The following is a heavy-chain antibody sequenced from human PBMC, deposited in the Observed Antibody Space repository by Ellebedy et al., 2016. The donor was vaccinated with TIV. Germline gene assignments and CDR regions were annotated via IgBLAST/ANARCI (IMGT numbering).Heavy chain of an antibody. D-gene: IGHD4-23*01. V-gene: IGHV4-4*07. CDR2: ISTTGRM. CDR1: GDSMRTYF. J-gene: IGHJ4*02. CDR3: VRDDTVGNFDY. Sequence: MPGGSLRLSCSVSGDSMRTYFWTWIRQSAGKGLEWLGRISTTGRMSHNPSLESLVSITVDTSKNQFSLILRSVTAADTAVYFCVRDDTVGNFDYWGQGAPVIVSS.